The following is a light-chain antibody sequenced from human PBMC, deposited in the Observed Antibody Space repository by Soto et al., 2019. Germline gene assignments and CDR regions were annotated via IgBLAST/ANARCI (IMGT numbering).Light chain of an antibody. CDR2: WAS. CDR1: QSVLYSSNNQNY. Sequence: DIVMTQSPDSLAVSLGERATINCKSSQSVLYSSNNQNYLAWYQQKPGQPPKLLISWASTRESGVPDRCSGSGSGTDFTLTISSLQAEDVAVYYCQQYYSTPPTFGQGTKLEIK. CDR3: QQYYSTPPT. V-gene: IGKV4-1*01. J-gene: IGKJ2*01.